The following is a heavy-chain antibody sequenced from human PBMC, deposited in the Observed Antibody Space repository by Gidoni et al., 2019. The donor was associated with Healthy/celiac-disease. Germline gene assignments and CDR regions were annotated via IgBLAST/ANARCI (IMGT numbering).Heavy chain of an antibody. J-gene: IGHJ4*02. CDR3: AKDYSKQPLGLMVFGTTPD. D-gene: IGHD3-10*01. CDR2: ISWNSGSI. CDR1: GFTFVDYA. V-gene: IGHV3-9*01. Sequence: EVQLVESAGGLVQPGRSLRLSCAASGFTFVDYAMHWVRQAPGKGLEWVSGISWNSGSIGYADSVKGRFTISRDNAKNSLYLQMNSLRAEDTALYYCAKDYSKQPLGLMVFGTTPDWGQGTLVTVSS.